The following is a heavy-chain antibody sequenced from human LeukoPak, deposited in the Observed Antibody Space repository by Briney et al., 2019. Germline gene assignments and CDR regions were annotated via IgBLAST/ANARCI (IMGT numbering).Heavy chain of an antibody. CDR2: IYSSGST. CDR3: ARVGGDYSYYYMDV. D-gene: IGHD2-21*01. CDR1: GGSISSYF. V-gene: IGHV4-4*07. J-gene: IGHJ6*03. Sequence: SETLSLTCTVSGGSISSYFWNWIRQPAGEGLEFIGHIYSSGSTHYNPSLKSRVTISVDTSKNQISLKLSSMTAADTAVYYCARVGGDYSYYYMDVWGKGTSVTVSS.